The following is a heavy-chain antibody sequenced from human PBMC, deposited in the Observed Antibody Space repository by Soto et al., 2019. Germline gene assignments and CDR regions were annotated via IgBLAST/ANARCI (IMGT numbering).Heavy chain of an antibody. CDR3: ARGISKYSSWYEPHTWFDA. D-gene: IGHD6-13*01. CDR1: GGPIYSPDYY. CDR2: LYFNGGT. Sequence: SETPSITCNVSGGPIYSPDYYWTWIQQSPGKGLEWIGYLYFNGGTQYNPSLRTPISMSLDTSKKHFSLKMRSVTGADTAVYYCARGISKYSSWYEPHTWFDAWGQGALVTVSS. J-gene: IGHJ5*02. V-gene: IGHV4-30-4*01.